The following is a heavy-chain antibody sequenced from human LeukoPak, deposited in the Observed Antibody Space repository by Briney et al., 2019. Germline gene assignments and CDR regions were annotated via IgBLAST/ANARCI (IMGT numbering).Heavy chain of an antibody. V-gene: IGHV1-18*01. CDR2: ISAYNGNT. D-gene: IGHD2-2*01. J-gene: IGHJ4*02. CDR3: ARVPGYCSSTSCYAVY. Sequence: ASVTVSCKASGGTFSRSAISWVRQAPGQGLEWMGWISAYNGNTNYAQKLQGRVTMTTDTSTSTAYMELRSLRSDDTAVYYCARVPGYCSSTSCYAVYWGQGTLVTVSS. CDR1: GGTFSRSA.